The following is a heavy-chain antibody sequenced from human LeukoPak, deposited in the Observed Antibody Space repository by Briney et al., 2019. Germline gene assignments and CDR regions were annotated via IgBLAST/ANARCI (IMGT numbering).Heavy chain of an antibody. Sequence: RGSPRLSCAASGFTFTDAWMSCVRQAPGKGLEWVGRIKSKSDGGTTDYAEPVKDKFNLSRDDSKNSLFLQMNSLKTEDTDVYYCAADTIGAADMIDYWGQGALVTVSS. CDR3: AADTIGAADMIDY. CDR2: IKSKSDGGTT. CDR1: GFTFTDAW. J-gene: IGHJ4*02. D-gene: IGHD2-15*01. V-gene: IGHV3-15*01.